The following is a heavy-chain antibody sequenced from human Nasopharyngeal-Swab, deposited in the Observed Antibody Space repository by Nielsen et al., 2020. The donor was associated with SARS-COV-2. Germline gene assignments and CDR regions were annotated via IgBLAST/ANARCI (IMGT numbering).Heavy chain of an antibody. Sequence: GGSLRLSCAASGFTFSSYDMHGERKARGRGQEGEAEISYNGSNKYYADAVKGRFTISRDNSKNTLYLQMNSLRAEDTAVYYCAKDGRVDIVATGYYYYYYMDVWGKGTTVTVSS. V-gene: IGHV3-30*18. CDR2: ISYNGSNK. J-gene: IGHJ6*03. CDR1: GFTFSSYD. CDR3: AKDGRVDIVATGYYYYYYMDV. D-gene: IGHD5-12*01.